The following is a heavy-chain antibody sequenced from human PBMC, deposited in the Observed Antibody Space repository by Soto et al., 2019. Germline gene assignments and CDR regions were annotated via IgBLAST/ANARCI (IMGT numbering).Heavy chain of an antibody. D-gene: IGHD2-21*01. CDR2: IYVTGAV. CDR3: ARLRIATNNYKWFDP. V-gene: IGHV4-31*03. CDR1: GAALNSGNYY. Sequence: SETPSLTCSVSGAALNSGNYYWSWIRQVPGKGLEWIGHIYVTGAVDYNPSLRDRITISQDTSERQFSLNLRLVTAADTAVYYCARLRIATNNYKWFDPWGQGTLVTVSS. J-gene: IGHJ5*02.